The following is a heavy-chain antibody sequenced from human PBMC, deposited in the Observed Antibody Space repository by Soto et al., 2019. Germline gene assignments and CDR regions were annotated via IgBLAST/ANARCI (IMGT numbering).Heavy chain of an antibody. Sequence: ASVKVSCKASGYKFTSYGITWVRQAPGHGLEWMGWMSSYNGDTNYAQKLQGRVTMTSDTSTSTAYMELRSLRSDDTAVYYCAKPVADSSGSGSRSPYYRYYGLDVWGQGTTVTVSS. D-gene: IGHD3-10*01. CDR1: GYKFTSYG. J-gene: IGHJ6*02. CDR2: MSSYNGDT. V-gene: IGHV1-18*01. CDR3: AKPVADSSGSGSRSPYYRYYGLDV.